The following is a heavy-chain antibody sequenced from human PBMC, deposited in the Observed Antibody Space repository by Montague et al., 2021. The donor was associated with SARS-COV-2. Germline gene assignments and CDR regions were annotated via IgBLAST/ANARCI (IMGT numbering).Heavy chain of an antibody. J-gene: IGHJ4*02. V-gene: IGHV4-38-2*01. CDR2: VYHSGYT. CDR3: ARRGYTGSDYFDY. Sequence: SETLSLTCSVSGFSISSGFYWAWIRQSPGKGPEWIGTVYHSGYTRYNPSLKGRVTVSIDTSKNQFSLTVTSVTAADTAVYFCARRGYTGSDYFDYWGQGTLVTVSS. D-gene: IGHD5-12*01. CDR1: GFSISSGFY.